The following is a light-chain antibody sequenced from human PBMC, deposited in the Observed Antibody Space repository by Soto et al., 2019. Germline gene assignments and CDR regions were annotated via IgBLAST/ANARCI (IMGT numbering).Light chain of an antibody. V-gene: IGKV3-20*01. CDR2: SSS. Sequence: EIVLTQSPGTLSLSPRERATLSCRASQTISGTYLAWYQQKPGQAPRLLIYSSSSRAAGVSDRFSGSGSGTDFSLTISRLEPEDFATYYCQQYGRSPTWTFGQGTKVDIK. CDR3: QQYGRSPTWT. CDR1: QTISGTY. J-gene: IGKJ1*01.